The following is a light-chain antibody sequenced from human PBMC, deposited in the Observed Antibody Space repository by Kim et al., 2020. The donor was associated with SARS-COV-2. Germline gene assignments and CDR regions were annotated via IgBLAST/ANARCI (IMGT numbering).Light chain of an antibody. CDR3: QQYGSSPRGYT. J-gene: IGKJ2*01. CDR2: GAS. CDR1: QRVSSNY. V-gene: IGKV3-20*01. Sequence: PGDRATLSCRASQRVSSNYFAWYQHKPGQAPRLLIYGASRRATGISERFSGDASGTNFTLTINRVEPEDFAVYYCQQYGSSPRGYTFGQGTKLE.